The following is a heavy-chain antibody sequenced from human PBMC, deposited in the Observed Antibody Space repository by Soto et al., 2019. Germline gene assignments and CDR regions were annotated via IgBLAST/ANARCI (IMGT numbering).Heavy chain of an antibody. V-gene: IGHV3-33*01. Sequence: GWSLRLSCAASGFTFSSYGMHWVRQAPGKGLEWVAVIWYDGSNKYYADSVKGRFTISRDNSKNTLYLQMNSLRAEDTAVYYCARGRGSYWYYFDYWGQGTLFTVSS. D-gene: IGHD1-26*01. CDR3: ARGRGSYWYYFDY. CDR2: IWYDGSNK. CDR1: GFTFSSYG. J-gene: IGHJ4*02.